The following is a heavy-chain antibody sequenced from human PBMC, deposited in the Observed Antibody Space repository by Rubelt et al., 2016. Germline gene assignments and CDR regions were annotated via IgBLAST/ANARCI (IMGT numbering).Heavy chain of an antibody. J-gene: IGHJ4*02. CDR1: GGSFSGYY. Sequence: QVQLQQWGAGLLKPSETLSLTCAVYGGSFSGYYWSWIRQPPGKGLEWIGYIYYSGSTNYNPSLKSRVTISVDTSKNQFSLKLSSVTAADTAVYYCASGRRDGYNFDYWGQGTLVTVSS. CDR3: ASGRRDGYNFDY. V-gene: IGHV4-34*11. D-gene: IGHD5-24*01. CDR2: IYYSGST.